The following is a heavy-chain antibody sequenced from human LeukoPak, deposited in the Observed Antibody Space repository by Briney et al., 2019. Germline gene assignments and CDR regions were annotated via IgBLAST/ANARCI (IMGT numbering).Heavy chain of an antibody. Sequence: SETLSLTCAASGGSISSSNWWSWVRQPPGKGLEWIGEIYHSGSTNYNPSLKSRVTISVDKSKNQFSLKLSSVTAADTAVYYCARDYCGGDCHDYYYYMDVWGKGTTVTVSS. CDR2: IYHSGST. CDR3: ARDYCGGDCHDYYYYMDV. CDR1: GGSISSSNW. D-gene: IGHD2-21*02. J-gene: IGHJ6*03. V-gene: IGHV4-4*02.